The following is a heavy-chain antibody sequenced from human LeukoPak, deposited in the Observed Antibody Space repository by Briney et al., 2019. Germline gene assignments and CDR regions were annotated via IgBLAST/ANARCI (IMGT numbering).Heavy chain of an antibody. CDR3: ASLFSSGSSDFDAFDI. J-gene: IGHJ3*02. CDR2: INPNNGRT. Sequence: ASVKVSCKASGYTFTNYHMHWVRQAPGHGLEWMGVINPNNGRTNYAQKFQGRVTMTRDTSANTVSMDLSSLRSEDTAVYYCASLFSSGSSDFDAFDIWGLGTMVTVSS. D-gene: IGHD6-19*01. V-gene: IGHV1-46*01. CDR1: GYTFTNYH.